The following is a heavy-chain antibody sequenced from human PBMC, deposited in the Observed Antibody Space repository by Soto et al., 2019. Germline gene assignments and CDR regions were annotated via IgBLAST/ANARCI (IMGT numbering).Heavy chain of an antibody. Sequence: PMSHTCSVAEGSSGRYSWSWIRKHPGKGLEWIGYIYYSGSTYYNQPLKSRVSISVDTSKNQFSLKLSSVTAADTAVYYCARGPDSTSSVWPLYYGMDVWGQGTTVTVSS. CDR2: IYYSGST. V-gene: IGHV4-31*03. CDR3: ARGPDSTSSVWPLYYGMDV. D-gene: IGHD2-2*01. CDR1: EGSSGRYS. J-gene: IGHJ6*02.